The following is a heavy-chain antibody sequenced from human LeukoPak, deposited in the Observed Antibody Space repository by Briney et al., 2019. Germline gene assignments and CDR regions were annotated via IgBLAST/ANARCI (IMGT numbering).Heavy chain of an antibody. Sequence: SETLSLTCTVSGGSISSYYWSWIRQPPGKGLEWIGYIFYTGSTNYNPSLKSRVTISVGTSKNHFSLRLTSVTAADTAFYYCAREEYSSDWYGHDSWGQGTLVTVSS. J-gene: IGHJ4*02. CDR1: GGSISSYY. CDR2: IFYTGST. D-gene: IGHD6-13*01. V-gene: IGHV4-59*12. CDR3: AREEYSSDWYGHDS.